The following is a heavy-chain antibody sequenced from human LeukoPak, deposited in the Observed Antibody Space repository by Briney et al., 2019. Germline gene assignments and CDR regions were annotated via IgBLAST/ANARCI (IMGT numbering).Heavy chain of an antibody. D-gene: IGHD5-18*01. J-gene: IGHJ6*03. CDR1: GGSFSGYY. CDR3: ARRDRGYSYGSYYYYMDV. CDR2: INHSGST. Sequence: SETLSLTCAVYGGSFSGYYWSWIRQPPGKGLEWIGEINHSGSTNYNPSLKSRVTISVDTSKNQFSLKLSSVTAADTAVYYCARRDRGYSYGSYYYYMDVWGKGTTVTVSS. V-gene: IGHV4-34*01.